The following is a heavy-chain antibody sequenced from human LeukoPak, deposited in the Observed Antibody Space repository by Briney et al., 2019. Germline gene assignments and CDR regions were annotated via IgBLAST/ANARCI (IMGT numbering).Heavy chain of an antibody. CDR3: AKDCYILTGSYTTSYFDY. Sequence: GGSLILSCAASGFTFSSYVMHWVRQAPGKGLEWVAVISKERNNKYDAYSVNGRFTISRDNSKNTLYLQMKSLRDEDTAVYFCAKDCYILTGSYTTSYFDYWGQGTLVTVSS. CDR1: GFTFSSYV. CDR2: ISKERNNK. J-gene: IGHJ4*02. V-gene: IGHV3-30*18. D-gene: IGHD3-9*01.